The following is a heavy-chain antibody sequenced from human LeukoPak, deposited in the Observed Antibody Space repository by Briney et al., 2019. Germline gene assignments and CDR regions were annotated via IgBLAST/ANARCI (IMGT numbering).Heavy chain of an antibody. CDR3: ARHAASSSWYPPRAEYFQH. D-gene: IGHD6-13*01. J-gene: IGHJ1*01. V-gene: IGHV4-4*09. Sequence: SETLSLTCTVSGGSISSYYWSWIRQPPGKGLEWIGYIYTSGSTNYNPSLKSRVTISVDTSENQFSLKLSSVTAADTAVYYCARHAASSSWYPPRAEYFQHWGQGTLVTVSS. CDR1: GGSISSYY. CDR2: IYTSGST.